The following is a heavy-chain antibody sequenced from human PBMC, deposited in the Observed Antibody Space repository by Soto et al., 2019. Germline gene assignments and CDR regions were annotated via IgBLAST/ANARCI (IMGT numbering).Heavy chain of an antibody. J-gene: IGHJ4*02. CDR3: ARSDYGEFDS. V-gene: IGHV4-59*01. D-gene: IGHD3-10*01. Sequence: SETLSLTCTVSVGSMRNYFWNWIRQPPGKGLEWIAYIHFGGATNYNPSLKSRVAISMDMSTNQLSLKLNSVTGADTALYYCARSDYGEFDSWGQGTLVTVSS. CDR2: IHFGGAT. CDR1: VGSMRNYF.